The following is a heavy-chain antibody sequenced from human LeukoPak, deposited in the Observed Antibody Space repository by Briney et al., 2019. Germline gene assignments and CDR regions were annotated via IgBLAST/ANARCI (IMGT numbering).Heavy chain of an antibody. CDR3: AKGFQSFGSGSYSDY. J-gene: IGHJ4*02. D-gene: IGHD3-10*01. CDR2: IRGSGSNT. V-gene: IGHV3-23*01. CDR1: GFTFNSYA. Sequence: GGALRLSFATSGFTFNSYAMSWVRQTPGKTLEWVSSIRGSGSNTFYADSVKGRFPNSRDNSKNTLYLQMNSLRAEDTAVYYCAKGFQSFGSGSYSDYWGQGTLVTVSS.